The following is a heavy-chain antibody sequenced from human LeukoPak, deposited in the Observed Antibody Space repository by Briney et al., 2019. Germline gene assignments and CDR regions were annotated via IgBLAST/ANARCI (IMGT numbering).Heavy chain of an antibody. V-gene: IGHV1-3*03. Sequence: ASVKVSCKASGYTFTSYAMHWVRQAPGQRLEWMGWINAGNGNTKYSQEFQGRVTITRDTSASTAYMELSSLRSEDMAVYYCARQGVVFPTDYFYMDVWGKGTTVTVSS. CDR2: INAGNGNT. CDR3: ARQGVVFPTDYFYMDV. J-gene: IGHJ6*03. CDR1: GYTFTSYA. D-gene: IGHD3-3*01.